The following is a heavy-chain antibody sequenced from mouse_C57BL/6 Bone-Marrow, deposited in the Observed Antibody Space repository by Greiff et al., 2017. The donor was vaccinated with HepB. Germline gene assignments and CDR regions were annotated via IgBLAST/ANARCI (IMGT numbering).Heavy chain of an antibody. Sequence: QVQLKESGAELVRPGTSVKVSCKASGYAFTNYLIEWVKQRPGQGLEWIGVINPGSGGTNYNEKFKGKATLTADKSSSTAYMQLSSLTSEDSAVYFCARGVGNDYDDERYYAMDYWGQGTSVTVSS. CDR1: GYAFTNYL. J-gene: IGHJ4*01. CDR2: INPGSGGT. CDR3: ARGVGNDYDDERYYAMDY. V-gene: IGHV1-54*01. D-gene: IGHD2-4*01.